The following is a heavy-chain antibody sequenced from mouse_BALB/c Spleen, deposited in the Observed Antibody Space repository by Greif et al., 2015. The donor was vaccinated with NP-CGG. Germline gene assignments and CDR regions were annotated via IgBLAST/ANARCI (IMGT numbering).Heavy chain of an antibody. V-gene: IGHV3-6*02. CDR2: ISYDGSN. Sequence: EVKLMDSGPGLVKPSQSLSLTCSVTGYSITSGYYWNWIRQFPGNKLEWMGYISYDGSNNYNPSLKNRISVTRDTSKNQFFLNLNSVTTEVTATYYCASFYDGYFYYAMDYWGQGTSVTVSS. CDR3: ASFYDGYFYYAMDY. D-gene: IGHD2-3*01. CDR1: GYSITSGYY. J-gene: IGHJ4*01.